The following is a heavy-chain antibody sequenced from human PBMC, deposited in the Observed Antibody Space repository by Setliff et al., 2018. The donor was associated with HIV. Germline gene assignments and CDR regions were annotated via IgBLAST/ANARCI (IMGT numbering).Heavy chain of an antibody. D-gene: IGHD6-19*01. CDR1: GGTFSASG. CDR2: IIPAFGTA. J-gene: IGHJ6*02. V-gene: IGHV1-69*13. CDR3: ARGEGSGWDTVEENYYNLDV. Sequence: GPSVKVSCKASGGTFSASGFSWVRQAPGQGLEWMGGIIPAFGTADYAQKFQGRVTITADASTSTAYMELISLRSEDTAVYYCARGEGSGWDTVEENYYNLDVWGPGTTVTVSS.